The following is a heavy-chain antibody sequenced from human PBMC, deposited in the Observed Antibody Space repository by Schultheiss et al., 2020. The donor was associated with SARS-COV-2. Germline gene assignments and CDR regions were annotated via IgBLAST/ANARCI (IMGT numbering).Heavy chain of an antibody. CDR2: IYHSGST. CDR1: GGSVSSGVYY. V-gene: IGHV4-39*07. J-gene: IGHJ4*02. Sequence: SQTLSLTCTVSGGSVSSGVYYWSWIRQPPGKGLEWIGSIYHSGSTYYNPSLKSRVTISVDTSKNQFSLKLSSVTAADTAVYYCARGRFVLYWGQGTLVTVSS. CDR3: ARGRFVLY. D-gene: IGHD3-10*01.